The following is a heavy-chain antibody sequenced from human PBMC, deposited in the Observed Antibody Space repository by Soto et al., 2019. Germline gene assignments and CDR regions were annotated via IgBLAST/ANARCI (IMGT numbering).Heavy chain of an antibody. CDR1: GGSISNNKW. J-gene: IGHJ2*01. D-gene: IGHD6-6*01. V-gene: IGHV4-4*02. CDR2: INHSGST. Sequence: PSETLSLTCALSGGSISNNKWWTWIRQPPGKGLERIGEINHSGSTNYNPPLKSRVTLSVDTSKNQFSLKLSSVTAADTAVYYCAREDSSSPSSYWYFDLWGRGTLVTVSS. CDR3: AREDSSSPSSYWYFDL.